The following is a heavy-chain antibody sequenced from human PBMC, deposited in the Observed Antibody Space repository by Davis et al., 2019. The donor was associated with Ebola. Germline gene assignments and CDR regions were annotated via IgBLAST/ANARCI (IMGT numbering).Heavy chain of an antibody. CDR1: GGPFSGYY. V-gene: IGHV4-34*01. Sequence: PSETLSLTCAVYGGPFSGYYLSWIRQPPGKGLEWIGEINHSGSTNYNPSLKSRVTISADTSKNQFSMKLSSVTAADTAVYYCARGWGLSGADWGQGTLVTVSS. D-gene: IGHD3-16*01. J-gene: IGHJ4*02. CDR2: INHSGST. CDR3: ARGWGLSGAD.